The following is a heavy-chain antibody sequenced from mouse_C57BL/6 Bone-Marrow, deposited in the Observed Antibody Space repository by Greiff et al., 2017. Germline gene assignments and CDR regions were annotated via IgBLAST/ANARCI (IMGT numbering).Heavy chain of an antibody. CDR2: IDPENGDT. Sequence: VQLQQSGAELVRPGASVKLSCTASGFNIKDDYMHWVKQRPEQGLEWIGWIDPENGDTEYASKFHGKATITADTSSNTAYLQLSSLTSEDTAVYYCTTGSLYFDYWGQGTTLTDSS. J-gene: IGHJ2*01. CDR1: GFNIKDDY. V-gene: IGHV14-4*01. CDR3: TTGSLYFDY. D-gene: IGHD6-2*01.